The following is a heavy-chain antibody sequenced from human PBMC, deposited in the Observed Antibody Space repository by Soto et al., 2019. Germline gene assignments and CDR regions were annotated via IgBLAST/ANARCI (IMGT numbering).Heavy chain of an antibody. J-gene: IGHJ6*02. CDR1: GFTFSSYG. V-gene: IGHV3-30*03. CDR3: AAETKSYFYGMDV. Sequence: GGSLRLSCAASGFTFSSYGMHWVRQAPGKGLEWVAVISYDGSNKYYADSVKGRFTISRDNSKDTLDLQMNSLREGDTAVYYCAAETKSYFYGMDVWGQGTTVTVSS. CDR2: ISYDGSNK.